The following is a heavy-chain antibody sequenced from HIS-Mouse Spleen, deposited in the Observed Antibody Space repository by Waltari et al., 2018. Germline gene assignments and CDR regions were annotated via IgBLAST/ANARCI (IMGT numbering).Heavy chain of an antibody. CDR2: IYYRGGT. J-gene: IGHJ2*01. CDR1: GGSISSSSYY. CDR3: AREIPYSSSWYDWYFDL. D-gene: IGHD6-13*01. Sequence: QLQLQESGPGLVKPSETLSLTCTVSGGSISSSSYYWGWIRQPPGKGLAWIGSIYYRGGTYTNPHLKSRVTISVDTSKNQFALKLSSWTAADTAVYYWAREIPYSSSWYDWYFDLWGRGTLVTVSS. V-gene: IGHV4-39*07.